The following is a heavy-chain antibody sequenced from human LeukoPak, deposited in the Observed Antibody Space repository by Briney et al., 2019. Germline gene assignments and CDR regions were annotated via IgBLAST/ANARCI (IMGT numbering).Heavy chain of an antibody. CDR2: INSDGGGA. J-gene: IGHJ4*02. Sequence: PGGSLKLSCEASGITFGNNWMHWVRQGPGKGLVWISRINSDGGGAIYADYVKGRFTVSRDNAKNTLYLQMNSLRAEDTAVYYCARAYSPPYEGYCSGGSCYPFDYWGQGTLVTVSS. D-gene: IGHD2-15*01. V-gene: IGHV3-74*01. CDR3: ARAYSPPYEGYCSGGSCYPFDY. CDR1: GITFGNNW.